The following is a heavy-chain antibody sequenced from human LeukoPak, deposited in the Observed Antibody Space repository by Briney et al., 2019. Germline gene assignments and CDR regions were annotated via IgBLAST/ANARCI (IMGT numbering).Heavy chain of an antibody. CDR2: ISYDGSNK. CDR1: GFTFSSYA. Sequence: GSLRLSCAASGFTFSSYAVHWVRQAPGKGLEWVAVISYDGSNKYYADSVKGRFTISRDNSKNTLYLQMNSLRAEDTAVYYCARGIKYYYDSSGYLRDYWGQGTLVTVSS. CDR3: ARGIKYYYDSSGYLRDY. J-gene: IGHJ4*02. V-gene: IGHV3-30*04. D-gene: IGHD3-22*01.